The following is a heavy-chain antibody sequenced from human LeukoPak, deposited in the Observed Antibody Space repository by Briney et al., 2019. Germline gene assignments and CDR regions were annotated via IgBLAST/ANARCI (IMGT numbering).Heavy chain of an antibody. Sequence: GESLKISCKGSGYSFTSYWIGWVRQMPGKGLEWMGIIYPGDSDTRYGPSFQGQDTISADKSISTAYLQWSSLKASDTAMYYCARLLNTAIEEYYFDYWGQGTLVTVSS. V-gene: IGHV5-51*01. D-gene: IGHD3-9*01. CDR1: GYSFTSYW. CDR3: ARLLNTAIEEYYFDY. CDR2: IYPGDSDT. J-gene: IGHJ4*02.